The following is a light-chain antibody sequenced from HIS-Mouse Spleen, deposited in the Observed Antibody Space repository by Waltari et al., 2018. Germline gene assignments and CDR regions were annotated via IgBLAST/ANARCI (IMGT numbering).Light chain of an antibody. J-gene: IGLJ2*01. CDR1: SSAAGGYNY. V-gene: IGLV2-14*01. CDR3: SSYTSSSTLV. Sequence: QSALTQPASVSGSPGQSTTISCTGTSSAAGGYNYVSWYQQHPGKAPKLMIYEVSNRPSGVSNRFSGSKSGNTASLTISGLQAEDEADYYCSSYTSSSTLVFGGGTKLTVL. CDR2: EVS.